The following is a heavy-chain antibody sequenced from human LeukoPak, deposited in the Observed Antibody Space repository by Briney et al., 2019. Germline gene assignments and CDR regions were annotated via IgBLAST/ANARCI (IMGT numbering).Heavy chain of an antibody. D-gene: IGHD3-10*01. CDR3: VRESRFHFDY. CDR2: IKSDGSTT. V-gene: IGHV3-74*01. Sequence: PGGSLRLSCAASGFTFSSYWMHWVRQAPGKGLVWVSRIKSDGSTTTYADSVKGRFTISRDNAKNSLYLQMNSLRDEDTAVYYCVRESRFHFDYWGQGTLVTVSS. J-gene: IGHJ4*02. CDR1: GFTFSSYW.